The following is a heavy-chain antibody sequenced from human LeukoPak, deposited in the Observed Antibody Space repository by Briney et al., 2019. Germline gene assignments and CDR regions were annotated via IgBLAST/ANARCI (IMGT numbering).Heavy chain of an antibody. CDR3: ASARGYSYGLSLDY. J-gene: IGHJ4*02. Sequence: ASVKVSCKASGGTFSSYAISWVRQAPGRGLEWMGGIIPIFGTANYAQKFQGRVTITTDESTSTAYMELSSLRSEDTAVYYCASARGYSYGLSLDYWGQGTLVTVSS. CDR2: IIPIFGTA. D-gene: IGHD5-18*01. CDR1: GGTFSSYA. V-gene: IGHV1-69*05.